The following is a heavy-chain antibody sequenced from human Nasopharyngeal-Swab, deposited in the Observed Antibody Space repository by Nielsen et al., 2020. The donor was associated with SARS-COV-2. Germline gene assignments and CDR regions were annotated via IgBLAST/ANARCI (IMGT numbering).Heavy chain of an antibody. Sequence: GESLKISCAASGFTFSSYWMHWVRQAPGKGPVWVSRINSDGSSTSYADSVKGRFTISRDNAKNTLYLQMNSLRAEDTAVYYCASVTTVAYYYYGMDVWGQGTTVTVSS. CDR3: ASVTTVAYYYYGMDV. D-gene: IGHD4-11*01. J-gene: IGHJ6*02. CDR2: INSDGSST. V-gene: IGHV3-74*01. CDR1: GFTFSSYW.